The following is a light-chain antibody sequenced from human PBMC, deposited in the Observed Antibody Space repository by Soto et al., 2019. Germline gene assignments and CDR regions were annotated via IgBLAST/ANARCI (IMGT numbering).Light chain of an antibody. V-gene: IGLV2-14*03. CDR1: SSDVGGYNY. J-gene: IGLJ1*01. CDR3: SSYTLSSTYV. CDR2: DVT. Sequence: QSALTQPASVSGSPGQSITISCTGTSSDVGGYNYVSWYQHHPGKAPKLMIYDVTNRPSGVSDRFSGSKSGNTASLTISGLQAEDEADYFCSSYTLSSTYVFGTGTKVTVL.